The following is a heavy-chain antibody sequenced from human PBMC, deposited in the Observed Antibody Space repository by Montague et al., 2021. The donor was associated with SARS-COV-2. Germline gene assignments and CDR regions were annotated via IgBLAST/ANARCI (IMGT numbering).Heavy chain of an antibody. Sequence: SETLSLTCTVSGGSISSYYWSWIRQPPGRGLQWIGYISYSGSTNYNPSLKSRVTISVDTSMNHFTLRLSSVTAADTAVYYCARVKRGYYYGLGVSAHFGYWGQGTLVTVSS. D-gene: IGHD3-10*01. J-gene: IGHJ4*02. CDR2: ISYSGST. CDR1: GGSISSYY. V-gene: IGHV4-59*01. CDR3: ARVKRGYYYGLGVSAHFGY.